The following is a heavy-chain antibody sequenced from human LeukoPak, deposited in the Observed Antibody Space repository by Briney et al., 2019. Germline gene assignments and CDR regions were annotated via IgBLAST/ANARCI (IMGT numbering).Heavy chain of an antibody. J-gene: IGHJ3*02. CDR2: IYSDNT. V-gene: IGHV3-53*01. CDR1: GFTVSSNS. Sequence: GGSLRLSCTVSGFTVSSNSMSWVRQAPGKGLEWGSFIYSDNTRYSDSVKGRFTISRDNSKNTLYLQMNSLRAEDTAVYYCAKEAGPPDSSGWYPDAFDIWGQGTMVTVSS. CDR3: AKEAGPPDSSGWYPDAFDI. D-gene: IGHD6-19*01.